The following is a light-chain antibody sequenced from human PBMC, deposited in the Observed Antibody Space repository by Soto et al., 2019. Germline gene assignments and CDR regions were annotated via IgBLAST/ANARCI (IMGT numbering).Light chain of an antibody. V-gene: IGLV1-40*01. CDR1: SSNIGAGYD. CDR3: QSYDSSWV. CDR2: GNS. Sequence: QSVLTQPPSVSGAPGQRVTISCTGSSSNIGAGYDVHWYQQLPGTASKLLIYGNSNRPSGVPDRFSGSKSGTSASLAITGLQAEDEADYYCQSYDSSWVFGGGTKLTVL. J-gene: IGLJ3*02.